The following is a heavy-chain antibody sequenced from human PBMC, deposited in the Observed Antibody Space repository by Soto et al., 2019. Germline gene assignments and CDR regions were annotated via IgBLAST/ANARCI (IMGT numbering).Heavy chain of an antibody. V-gene: IGHV1-2*02. CDR2: FNPNSGDT. CDR1: GYTFTAYS. Sequence: ASVKVSCKASGYTFTAYSMHWVRQAPGQGLEWIGWFNPNSGDTVYAEKFQGRVTLTRDTSISTAYMELSSLRSDDTAVYYCARALKMTETYYFLFWGQGTLVTVSS. CDR3: ARALKMTETYYFLF. J-gene: IGHJ4*02.